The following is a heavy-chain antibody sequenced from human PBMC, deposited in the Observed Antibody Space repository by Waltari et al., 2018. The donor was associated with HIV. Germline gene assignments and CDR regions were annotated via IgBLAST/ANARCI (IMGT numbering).Heavy chain of an antibody. D-gene: IGHD2-2*01. J-gene: IGHJ3*02. Sequence: QLVQSGAEITKPGDSVRVSCKSSGKRFSGYYINWVRQTPAYEFEWLGWSNPNTGGANYAQKFQGRVTMIRDTSVTATYMNLTALTSADTAVYFCVSSYQRSTGHASAFDIWGQGTVISVSS. V-gene: IGHV1-2*02. CDR1: GKRFSGYY. CDR2: SNPNTGGA. CDR3: VSSYQRSTGHASAFDI.